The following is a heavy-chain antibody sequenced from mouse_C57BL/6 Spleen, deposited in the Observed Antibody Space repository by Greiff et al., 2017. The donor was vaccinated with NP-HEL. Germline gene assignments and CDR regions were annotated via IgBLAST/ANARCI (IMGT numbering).Heavy chain of an antibody. CDR2: IYPGSGST. V-gene: IGHV1-55*01. J-gene: IGHJ3*01. CDR1: GYTFTSYW. CDR3: ARNYYGSSYGLFAY. Sequence: VQLQQPGAELVKPGASVKMSCKASGYTFTSYWITWVKQRPGQGLEWIGDIYPGSGSTNYNEKFKSKATLTVDTSSSTAYMQLSSLTSEDSAVYYCARNYYGSSYGLFAYWGQGTLVTVSA. D-gene: IGHD1-1*01.